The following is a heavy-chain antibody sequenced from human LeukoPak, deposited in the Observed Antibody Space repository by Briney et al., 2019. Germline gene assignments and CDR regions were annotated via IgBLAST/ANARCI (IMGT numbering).Heavy chain of an antibody. CDR2: IYPGDFDT. Sequence: GESLKTSCTGSGDYFTSYWIGWVRQMPGKGLEWMGFIYPGDFDTRYSPSFQGQVTISADKSISTAYLQWSSLKASDTAMYYCARQRSYYDSSGYYYAFDICGQGTIVTVSS. V-gene: IGHV5-51*01. J-gene: IGHJ3*02. CDR1: GDYFTSYW. CDR3: ARQRSYYDSSGYYYAFDI. D-gene: IGHD3-22*01.